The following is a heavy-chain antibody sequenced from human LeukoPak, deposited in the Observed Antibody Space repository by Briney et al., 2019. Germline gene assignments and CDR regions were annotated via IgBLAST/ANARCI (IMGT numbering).Heavy chain of an antibody. D-gene: IGHD5-12*01. CDR3: ATYSGYDSYYFDD. V-gene: IGHV3-73*01. CDR1: GFTFSGSG. Sequence: GGSLKLSCAASGFTFSGSGLHWVRQAPGKGLEWVGHIRTKANSYKAAYGASVKGRFTISRDDSKNTAYLQMNSLKTEDAALYYCATYSGYDSYYFDDWGQGTLVTVSS. J-gene: IGHJ4*02. CDR2: IRTKANSYKA.